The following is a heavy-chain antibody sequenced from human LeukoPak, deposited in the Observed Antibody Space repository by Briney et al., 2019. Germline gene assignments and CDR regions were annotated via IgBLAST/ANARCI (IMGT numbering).Heavy chain of an antibody. Sequence: GEPLKISCKGSGSRFTSYWIGWVRQMPGKGLEWMGIIYPGDSDTRYSPSFQGQVTISADKSISTASLQWSSLKASDTAMYYCARSGEPLYYFDYWGQGTLVTVSS. CDR1: GSRFTSYW. J-gene: IGHJ4*02. CDR3: ARSGEPLYYFDY. V-gene: IGHV5-51*01. D-gene: IGHD1-14*01. CDR2: IYPGDSDT.